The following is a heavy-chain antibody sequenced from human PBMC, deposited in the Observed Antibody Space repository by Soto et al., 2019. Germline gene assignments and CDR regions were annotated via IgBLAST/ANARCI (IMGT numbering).Heavy chain of an antibody. CDR1: GYTFNTYF. CDR2: ISPHNGHT. CDR3: ARDTRTSFDY. Sequence: HVQLVQSGGELKKPGASVKVSCNTSGYTFNTYFISWVRQAPGQGLEWMGWISPHNGHTNYAEKLQGRVTMTTDTITKTAYMELRNLRFDDTAVYYCARDTRTSFDYWGQGTPVTVSS. J-gene: IGHJ4*02. D-gene: IGHD2-2*01. V-gene: IGHV1-18*01.